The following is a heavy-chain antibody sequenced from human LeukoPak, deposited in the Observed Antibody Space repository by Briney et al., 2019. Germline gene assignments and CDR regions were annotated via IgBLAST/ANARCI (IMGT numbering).Heavy chain of an antibody. D-gene: IGHD3-22*01. V-gene: IGHV3-23*01. CDR1: GFTVSSNY. CDR3: AKSDDSSGYWGGYFDY. CDR2: ISGSGGST. J-gene: IGHJ4*02. Sequence: GGSLRLSCAASGFTVSSNYMSWVRQAPGKGLEWVSTISGSGGSTYYADFLKGRFTISRDNSKNTMYLQMNSLRAEDTAIYYCAKSDDSSGYWGGYFDYWGQGTLVTVSS.